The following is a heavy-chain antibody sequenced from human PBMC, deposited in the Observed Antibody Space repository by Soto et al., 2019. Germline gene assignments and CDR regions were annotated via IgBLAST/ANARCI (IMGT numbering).Heavy chain of an antibody. CDR3: AKSGGYSYGSGGDAFDI. Sequence: GGSLRLSCAASGFTFSSYAMSWVRQAPGKGLEWVSAISGSGGSTYYADSVKGRFTISRDNSKNTLYLQMNSLRAEDTAVYYCAKSGGYSYGSGGDAFDIWGQGTMVTVSS. V-gene: IGHV3-23*01. J-gene: IGHJ3*02. D-gene: IGHD5-18*01. CDR2: ISGSGGST. CDR1: GFTFSSYA.